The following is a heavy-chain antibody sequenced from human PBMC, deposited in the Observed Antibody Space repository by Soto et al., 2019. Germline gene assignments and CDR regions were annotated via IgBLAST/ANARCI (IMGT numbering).Heavy chain of an antibody. V-gene: IGHV3-9*01. D-gene: IGHD1-7*01. J-gene: IGHJ4*02. CDR2: ISWNSGSI. CDR1: GFTFDDYA. Sequence: GGSLRLSCAASGFTFDDYAMHWVRQAPGKGLEWVSGISWNSGSIGYADSVKGRFTISRDNAKNSLYLQMNSLRAEDTALYYCAKVRGGNWNYLYFDYWGQGTLVTVSS. CDR3: AKVRGGNWNYLYFDY.